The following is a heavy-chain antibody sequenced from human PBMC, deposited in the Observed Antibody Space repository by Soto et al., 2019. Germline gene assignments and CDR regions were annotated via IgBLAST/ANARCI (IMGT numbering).Heavy chain of an antibody. CDR3: ARETRPYYFDSSGYPDAFDI. D-gene: IGHD3-22*01. CDR1: GGTFSSHG. Sequence: SVKVSCKATGGTFSSHGISWVRQAPGQGLEWMGVIIPMLVTPQYAQKFQGRVTITADELTSTVYMELTSLRPEGTAVYFCARETRPYYFDSSGYPDAFDIWGQGTVVTV. CDR2: IIPMLVTP. J-gene: IGHJ3*02. V-gene: IGHV1-69*13.